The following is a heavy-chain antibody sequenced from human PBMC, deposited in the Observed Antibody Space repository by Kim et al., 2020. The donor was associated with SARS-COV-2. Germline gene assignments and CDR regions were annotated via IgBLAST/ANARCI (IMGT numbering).Heavy chain of an antibody. D-gene: IGHD6-19*01. CDR3: ARSSSGWYGDY. Sequence: NYTPSLKSRVTISVDTSKNQFSLKLSSVTAADTAVYYCARSSSGWYGDYWGQGTLVTVSS. J-gene: IGHJ4*02. V-gene: IGHV4-59*01.